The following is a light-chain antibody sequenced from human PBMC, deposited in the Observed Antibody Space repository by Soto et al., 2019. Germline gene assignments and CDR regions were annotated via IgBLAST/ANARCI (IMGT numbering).Light chain of an antibody. Sequence: DIQMTQYPSSLSASVGDRVTITCRTSQPISDYLNWYQQKPGKAPSLLIYTASNLQTGVPSRFSGSGSGTHFTLTISSLQPEDFATYYSQQSHSTPRTFGQGTKVDIK. V-gene: IGKV1-39*01. J-gene: IGKJ1*01. CDR1: QPISDY. CDR2: TAS. CDR3: QQSHSTPRT.